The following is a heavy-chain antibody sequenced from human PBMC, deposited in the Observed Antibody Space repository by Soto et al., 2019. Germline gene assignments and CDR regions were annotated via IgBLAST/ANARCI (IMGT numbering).Heavy chain of an antibody. D-gene: IGHD5-12*01. J-gene: IGHJ4*02. V-gene: IGHV1-3*01. Sequence: QVQLVQSGAEVKKPGASVKVSCKASGYTFTSYAMHWVRQAPGQRLEWMGWINAGNGNTKYSQKFQGRVTITRDTSASTAYMELSSMRSEDTAVYYSARDAGRWLRFPYWGQGTLVTVSS. CDR2: INAGNGNT. CDR3: ARDAGRWLRFPY. CDR1: GYTFTSYA.